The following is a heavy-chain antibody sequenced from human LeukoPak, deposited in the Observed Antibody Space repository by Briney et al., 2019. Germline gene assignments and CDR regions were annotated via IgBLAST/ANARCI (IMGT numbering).Heavy chain of an antibody. J-gene: IGHJ4*02. CDR1: GGSISSYY. CDR3: ARGYYGSGSLYFDY. Sequence: SETLSLTCTVSGGSISSYYWSWIRQPPGKGLEWIGYIYYSGSTNHNPSLKSRVTISVDTSKNQFSLKLSSVTAADTAVYYCARGYYGSGSLYFDYWGQGTLVTVSS. V-gene: IGHV4-59*01. D-gene: IGHD3-10*01. CDR2: IYYSGST.